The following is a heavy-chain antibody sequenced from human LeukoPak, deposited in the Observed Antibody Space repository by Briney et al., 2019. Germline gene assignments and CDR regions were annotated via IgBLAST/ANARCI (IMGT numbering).Heavy chain of an antibody. V-gene: IGHV3-20*04. CDR2: INWNGVST. D-gene: IGHD4-11*01. CDR3: ARALSNYVDYHYYYYMDV. CDR1: GFTFSSYG. J-gene: IGHJ6*03. Sequence: PGRSLRLSCAASGFTFSSYGMSWVRQAPGKGLEWVSGINWNGVSTSYVDSVKGRFTISRDNAKNSLYLQMNSLRAEDTALYYCARALSNYVDYHYYYYMDVWGKGTAVTVSS.